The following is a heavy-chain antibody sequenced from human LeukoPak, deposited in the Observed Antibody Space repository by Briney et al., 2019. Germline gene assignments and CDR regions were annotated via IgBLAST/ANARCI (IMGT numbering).Heavy chain of an antibody. CDR3: ASSVGSTDY. CDR1: GESLSKYY. Sequence: SETLSLTCAVYGESLSKYYWTWIRQSPGKRLEWLGEINHRGSTNLNPSLKSRVTLSVDTSKHQFSLKLTSVPAADAAVYYCASSVGSTDYWGQGTLVPVSS. J-gene: IGHJ4*02. D-gene: IGHD1-26*01. CDR2: INHRGST. V-gene: IGHV4-34*01.